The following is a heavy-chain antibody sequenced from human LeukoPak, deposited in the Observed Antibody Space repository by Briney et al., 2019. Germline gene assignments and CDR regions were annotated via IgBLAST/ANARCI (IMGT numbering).Heavy chain of an antibody. CDR2: IKQEGSEK. CDR3: ARADSSPASSLDY. V-gene: IGHV3-7*01. J-gene: IGHJ4*02. CDR1: GFSFGSYW. Sequence: GGSLRLSCAASGFSFGSYWMSWVRQAPGKGLEWVANIKQEGSEKFYVDSVKGRFTISRDNAKNSLYLQMNSLRAEDTAVYYCARADSSPASSLDYWGQGTLVTVSS. D-gene: IGHD6-13*01.